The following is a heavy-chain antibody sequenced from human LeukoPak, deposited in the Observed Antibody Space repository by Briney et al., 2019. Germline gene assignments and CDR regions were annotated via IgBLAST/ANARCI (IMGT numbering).Heavy chain of an antibody. CDR2: ISGSGFNT. V-gene: IGHV3-23*01. CDR1: GFTFSSYD. CDR3: AKDQSSSWPFDY. J-gene: IGHJ4*02. Sequence: PGGSLRLSCAASGFTFSSYDMTWVCQAPVKGLEWASAISGSGFNTFYADSVKGRFTISRDNSKHTLYLQMNSLRAEDTAVYYCAKDQSSSWPFDYWGQGTLVTVSS. D-gene: IGHD6-13*01.